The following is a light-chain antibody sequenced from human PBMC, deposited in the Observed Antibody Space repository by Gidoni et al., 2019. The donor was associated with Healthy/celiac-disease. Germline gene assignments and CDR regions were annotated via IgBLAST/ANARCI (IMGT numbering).Light chain of an antibody. CDR1: QSLLHSNGSHY. CDR2: LGS. J-gene: IGKJ3*01. V-gene: IGKV2-28*01. Sequence: DIVMTQFPLSLPVTPGEPASISCRSSQSLLHSNGSHYLDWYLQKPGQSPQLLSYLGSNRASGVPDRFSGSGSGTDFTLKISKVEAEDVGVYYCMQALQTPRTFGPGTKVDIK. CDR3: MQALQTPRT.